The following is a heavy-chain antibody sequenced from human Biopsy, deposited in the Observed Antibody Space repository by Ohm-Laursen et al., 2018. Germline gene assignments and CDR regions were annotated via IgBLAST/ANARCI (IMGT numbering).Heavy chain of an antibody. CDR1: GDSINSSY. J-gene: IGHJ4*02. Sequence: SDTLSLTCTVSGDSINSSYWSWIRQAPGKGLEWIGFISNSGNTNCNPSLKSRVTISADTSKNQFSLKLGSVTVADTAVFYCARRGSGGRSFDYWGQGSLVTVSS. CDR3: ARRGSGGRSFDY. CDR2: ISNSGNT. V-gene: IGHV4-59*08. D-gene: IGHD2-15*01.